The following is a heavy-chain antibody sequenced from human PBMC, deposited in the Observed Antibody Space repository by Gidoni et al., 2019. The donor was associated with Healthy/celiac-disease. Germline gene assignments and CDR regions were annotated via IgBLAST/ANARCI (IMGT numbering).Heavy chain of an antibody. CDR1: GFPFSSYA. V-gene: IGHV3-23*01. CDR3: AKGGVYYYDSSGSFDY. Sequence: EVQLLESGGGLVQPGGSLRLSCAASGFPFSSYAMSWVRQAPGKGLGWGSAISGSGGSTNYADSGEGRFTISRDNSKNTVDLQMDSLGAEDKGVYYCAKGGVYYYDSSGSFDYWGQGTLVTVSS. D-gene: IGHD3-22*01. CDR2: ISGSGGST. J-gene: IGHJ4*02.